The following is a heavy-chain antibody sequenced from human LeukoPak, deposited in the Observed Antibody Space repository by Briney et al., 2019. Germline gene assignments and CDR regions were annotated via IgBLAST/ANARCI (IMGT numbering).Heavy chain of an antibody. Sequence: SETLSLTCTVSGGSVSSYYWGWIRQPPGKGLEWIGSIYYSGSTYYNPSLKSRVTISVDTSKNQFSLKLSSVTAADTAVYYCARGEYDYGDYNWFDPWGQGTLVTVSS. CDR1: GGSVSSYY. J-gene: IGHJ5*02. D-gene: IGHD4-17*01. V-gene: IGHV4-39*07. CDR2: IYYSGST. CDR3: ARGEYDYGDYNWFDP.